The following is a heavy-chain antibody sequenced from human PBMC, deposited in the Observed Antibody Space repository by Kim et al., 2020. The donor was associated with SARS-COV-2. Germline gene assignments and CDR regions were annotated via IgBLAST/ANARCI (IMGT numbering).Heavy chain of an antibody. CDR3: ARGGHLSHFLD. CDR2: ISGNGDTT. CDR1: GFVFGNSA. V-gene: IGHV3-23*01. J-gene: IGHJ4*02. Sequence: GGSLRLSCATSGFVFGNSALTWVRQAPKRGLEWVSTISGNGDTTFYADSAKGRFTISRDSSKKTAYLQMNGLRVEESAIYYCARGGHLSHFLDWGQGTQVTVSS.